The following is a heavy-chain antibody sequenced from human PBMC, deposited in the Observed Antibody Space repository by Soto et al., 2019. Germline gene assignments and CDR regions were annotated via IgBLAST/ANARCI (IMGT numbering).Heavy chain of an antibody. V-gene: IGHV1-69*04. CDR1: GGTFSSYT. CDR2: IIPILGIA. CDR3: ARDRGVGSLDGPPFDY. Sequence: SVKVSCKASGGTFSSYTISWVRQAPGQGLEWMGRIIPILGIANYAQKFQGRVTITADKSTSTAYMELSSLRSEDTAVFYCARDRGVGSLDGPPFDYWGQGTLVTVSS. D-gene: IGHD3-9*01. J-gene: IGHJ4*02.